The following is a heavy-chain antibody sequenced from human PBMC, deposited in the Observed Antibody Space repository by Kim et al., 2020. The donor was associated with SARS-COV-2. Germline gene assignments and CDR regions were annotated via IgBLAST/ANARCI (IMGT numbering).Heavy chain of an antibody. J-gene: IGHJ4*02. CDR3: ARVPDRGYSGYDYYY. V-gene: IGHV4-59*01. D-gene: IGHD5-12*01. Sequence: PTLKSRVTIAVATSKNQFSLKLSSVTAADTAVYYCARVPDRGYSGYDYYYWGQGTLVTVSS.